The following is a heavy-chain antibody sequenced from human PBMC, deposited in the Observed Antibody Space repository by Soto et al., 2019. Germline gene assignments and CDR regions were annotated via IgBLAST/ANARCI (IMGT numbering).Heavy chain of an antibody. CDR3: ARDWYYAGFGELSGMDV. J-gene: IGHJ6*02. CDR1: GGSISSSNW. CDR2: IYHSGST. V-gene: IGHV4-4*02. D-gene: IGHD3-10*01. Sequence: PSETLSLTCAVSGGSISSSNWWSWVRQPPGKGLEWIGEIYHSGSTNYNPSLKSRVTISVDKSKNQFSLKLSSVTAADTAVYYCARDWYYAGFGELSGMDVWGQGTTVTVSS.